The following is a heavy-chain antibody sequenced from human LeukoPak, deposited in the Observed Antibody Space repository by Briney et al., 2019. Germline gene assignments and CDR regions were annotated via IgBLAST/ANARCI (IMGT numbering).Heavy chain of an antibody. CDR3: ARRQGSYFDTSGYYYG. V-gene: IGHV3-21*01. CDR2: ISSSSSYI. J-gene: IGHJ4*02. Sequence: GGSLRLSCAASGFTFSSYSMNWVRQAPGKGLEWVSSISSSSSYIYYADSVKGRFTISRDNAKNSLYLQMNSLRAEDTAVYYCARRQGSYFDTSGYYYGWGQGTLVTVSS. D-gene: IGHD3-22*01. CDR1: GFTFSSYS.